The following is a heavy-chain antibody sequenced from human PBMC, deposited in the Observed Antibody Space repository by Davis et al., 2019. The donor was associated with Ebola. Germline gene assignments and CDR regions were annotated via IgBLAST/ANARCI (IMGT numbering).Heavy chain of an antibody. J-gene: IGHJ4*02. V-gene: IGHV3-23*01. Sequence: PGGSLRLSCSTSGFTFSSFAMSWVRQAPGKGLESVATMSGTSSVTFYALSVKGRFTISRDNSRNTLYLQMNSLTADDTAVYYCATGGYQLNNWGQGTLVTVSS. CDR3: ATGGYQLNN. D-gene: IGHD2-2*01. CDR1: GFTFSSFA. CDR2: MSGTSSVT.